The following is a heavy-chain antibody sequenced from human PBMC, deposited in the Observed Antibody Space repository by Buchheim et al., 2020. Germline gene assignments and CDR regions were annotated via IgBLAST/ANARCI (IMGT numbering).Heavy chain of an antibody. Sequence: QVQLQESGPGLVKPSGTLSLTCSVSGASISSRNWWTWVRQSPGKGLEWIGEIYQSGTTNYNPSLKSRVALSMEKSKNQFSLKVNSVTAADTAVFYCAKTGAQGYLEYWGQG. CDR1: GASISSRNW. D-gene: IGHD6-13*01. CDR2: IYQSGTT. J-gene: IGHJ4*02. V-gene: IGHV4-4*02. CDR3: AKTGAQGYLEY.